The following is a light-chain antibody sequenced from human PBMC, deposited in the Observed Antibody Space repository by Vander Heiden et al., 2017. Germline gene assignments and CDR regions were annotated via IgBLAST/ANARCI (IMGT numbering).Light chain of an antibody. Sequence: SYELTQPPSVSVSPGQTARITCCGDKLGDKEVCWYQQKPGQSPVLVIYQRDRRPSGIPDRFSGYISRNTSTLIISGTQAMDEADFYCQGWDTFTAPFGGGTKLTVL. CDR1: KLGDKE. CDR2: QRD. CDR3: QGWDTFTAP. V-gene: IGLV3-1*01. J-gene: IGLJ3*02.